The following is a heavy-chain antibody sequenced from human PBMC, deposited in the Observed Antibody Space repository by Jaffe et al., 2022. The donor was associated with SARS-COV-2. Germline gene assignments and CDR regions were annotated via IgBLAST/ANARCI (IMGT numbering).Heavy chain of an antibody. V-gene: IGHV3-23*01. D-gene: IGHD3-16*01. CDR3: AKDLAEGEAFDY. CDR2: VSGSGDDT. Sequence: EVQVLDSGGDLVPPGGSLRLSCATSGFKFNNFAMNWVRQAPGKGLEWVSVVSGSGDDTDYADSVKGRFIISRDNSKNMVYLHLNSLTAADTAVYYCAKDLAEGEAFDYWGQGTLVTVSS. J-gene: IGHJ4*02. CDR1: GFKFNNFA.